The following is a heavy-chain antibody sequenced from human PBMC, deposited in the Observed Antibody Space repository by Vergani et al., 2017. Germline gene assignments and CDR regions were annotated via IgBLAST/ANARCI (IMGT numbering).Heavy chain of an antibody. V-gene: IGHV4-39*07. CDR2: IYYSGST. Sequence: QLQLQESGPGLVKPSETLSLTCTVSGGSISSSSYYWGWIRQPPGKGLEWIGSIYYSGSTNYNPSLKSRVTISVETSKNQFSLKLSSVTAADTAVYYCARGRFVVVPAASGGLLSCYGMDVWGQGTTVTVSS. CDR1: GGSISSSSYY. CDR3: ARGRFVVVPAASGGLLSCYGMDV. D-gene: IGHD2-2*01. J-gene: IGHJ6*02.